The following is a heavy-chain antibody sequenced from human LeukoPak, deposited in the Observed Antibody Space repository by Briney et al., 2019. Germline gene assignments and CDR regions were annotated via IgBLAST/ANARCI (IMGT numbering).Heavy chain of an antibody. CDR1: GGSISSRSYY. CDR3: ARRSDFSEYFQH. CDR2: IYYSGST. D-gene: IGHD3-3*01. J-gene: IGHJ1*01. Sequence: PSETLSLTCTVSGGSISSRSYYWGWIRQPPGKGLEWIGSIYYSGSTYYNPSLKSRVTISVDTSKNQFSLKLSSVTAADTAVYYCARRSDFSEYFQHWGQGTLVTVSS. V-gene: IGHV4-39*01.